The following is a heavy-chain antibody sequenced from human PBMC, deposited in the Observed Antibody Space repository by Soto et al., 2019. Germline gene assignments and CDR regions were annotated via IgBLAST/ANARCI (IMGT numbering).Heavy chain of an antibody. Sequence: SETLSLTCAVYGGSFGAYYWSWIRQPPGKGLEWIGEINHSGGTSYNPSLKSRVTISVDTSKSQFSLKLTSVTAADRAVYYCARGSVDTVDSSGFYDYWGQGTPVTVSS. CDR3: ARGSVDTVDSSGFYDY. D-gene: IGHD3-22*01. V-gene: IGHV4-34*01. CDR2: INHSGGT. CDR1: GGSFGAYY. J-gene: IGHJ4*02.